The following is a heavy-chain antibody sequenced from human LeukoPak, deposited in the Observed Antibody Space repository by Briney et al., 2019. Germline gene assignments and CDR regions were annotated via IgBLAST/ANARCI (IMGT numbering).Heavy chain of an antibody. Sequence: SETLSLTCSVSSGSISNYFWTWIRQPPGKGLEWIGYIYSSGSTYYNPSLKSRVTISVDTSKNRFSLKLSTVTAADTAVYYCARRTPGDPKFDYWGQGTLVTVSS. V-gene: IGHV4-59*08. CDR3: ARRTPGDPKFDY. D-gene: IGHD7-27*01. CDR2: IYSSGST. CDR1: SGSISNYF. J-gene: IGHJ4*02.